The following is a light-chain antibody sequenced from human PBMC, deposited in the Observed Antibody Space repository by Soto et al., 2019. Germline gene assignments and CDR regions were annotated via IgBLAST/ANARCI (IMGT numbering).Light chain of an antibody. J-gene: IGKJ2*01. CDR1: QSVSSN. Sequence: EIVMTKSPAPLSESPGERATLSCRAGQSVSSNLAWNQQKPGQAPTLLIYGASAGATGIPVRFSGSRSGTEFTLTISSLQSEDFAVYYCQHYNNWPFTFGQGTKLEIK. V-gene: IGKV3-15*01. CDR2: GAS. CDR3: QHYNNWPFT.